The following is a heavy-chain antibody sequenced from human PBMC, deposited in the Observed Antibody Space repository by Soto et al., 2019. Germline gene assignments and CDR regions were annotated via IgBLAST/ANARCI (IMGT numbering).Heavy chain of an antibody. V-gene: IGHV3-33*01. Sequence: QVQLVESGGGVVQPGRSLRLSCAASGFTFSSYGMHWFRQAPGKGLEWVAVIWYDGSSKYYADSVKGRFTISRDNSKNTLYLQVNSLRAEDTAVYYCARDTARAMVRIYDGMDVWGQGTTVTVSS. CDR3: ARDTARAMVRIYDGMDV. D-gene: IGHD3-10*01. J-gene: IGHJ6*02. CDR1: GFTFSSYG. CDR2: IWYDGSSK.